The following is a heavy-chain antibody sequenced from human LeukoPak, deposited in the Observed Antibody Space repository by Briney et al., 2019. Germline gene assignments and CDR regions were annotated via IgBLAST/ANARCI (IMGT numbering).Heavy chain of an antibody. Sequence: GGSLRLSCAASGFTFSSYAMHWVRQAPRMGLEWVAVISYDGSNKYFADSVKGRWSISRDNSKNTLYLQMDSLRTEDTAVYYCARDQIGYCSGGSCYTFEYWGQGTLVSVSS. J-gene: IGHJ4*02. CDR3: ARDQIGYCSGGSCYTFEY. V-gene: IGHV3-30*04. CDR2: ISYDGSNK. CDR1: GFTFSSYA. D-gene: IGHD2-15*01.